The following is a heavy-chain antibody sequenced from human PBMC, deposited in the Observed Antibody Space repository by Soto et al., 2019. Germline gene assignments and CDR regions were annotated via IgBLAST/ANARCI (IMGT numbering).Heavy chain of an antibody. D-gene: IGHD2-15*01. Sequence: QVQLVQSGAEVKKPGASVKVSCKASGYTFTSYAISWVRQAPGQGLEWMGWISAYNGNTNYAQKLQGRVTMTTDTSTTTAYMELRSLTSDDTAVYYCARAARVVAATLGYGAFDYWGQGTLVTVSS. CDR1: GYTFTSYA. J-gene: IGHJ4*02. CDR3: ARAARVVAATLGYGAFDY. V-gene: IGHV1-18*01. CDR2: ISAYNGNT.